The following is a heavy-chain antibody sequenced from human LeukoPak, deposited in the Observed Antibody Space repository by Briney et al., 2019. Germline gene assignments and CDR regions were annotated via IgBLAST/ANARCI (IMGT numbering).Heavy chain of an antibody. CDR3: ARQRSEGGYCSGGSCLNWFDP. CDR2: IYYSGST. J-gene: IGHJ5*02. Sequence: ASETLSLTCTVSGGSISSYYWSWIRQPPGKGLEWIGYIYYSGSTNYNPSLKSRVTISVDTSKNQFSLKLSSVTAADTAVYYCARQRSEGGYCSGGSCLNWFDPWGQGTLVTVSS. D-gene: IGHD2-15*01. CDR1: GGSISSYY. V-gene: IGHV4-59*08.